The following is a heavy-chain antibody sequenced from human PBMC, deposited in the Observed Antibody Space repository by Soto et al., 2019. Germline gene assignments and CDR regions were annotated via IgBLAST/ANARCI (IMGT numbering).Heavy chain of an antibody. CDR1: GASISSRDYY. V-gene: IGHV4-39*01. CDR3: GRVMIGTSRHTDSDY. D-gene: IGHD2-8*01. J-gene: IGHJ4*02. CDR2: IDYNGVT. Sequence: ETLSLTCTVSGASISSRDYYWGWIRQTPGKGLEWIGNIDYNGVTYYNPSLKSRVTVSKDTSKNQFSLKVASVTAADTAIYYCGRVMIGTSRHTDSDYWGQGTQVTVSS.